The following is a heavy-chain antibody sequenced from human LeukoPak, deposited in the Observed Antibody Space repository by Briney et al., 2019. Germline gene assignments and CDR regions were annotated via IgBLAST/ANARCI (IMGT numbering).Heavy chain of an antibody. CDR3: ARSFSGYFNWFDP. D-gene: IGHD3-22*01. CDR2: INPNSGGT. J-gene: IGHJ5*02. CDR1: GYTFTGYY. V-gene: IGHV1-2*06. Sequence: ASVKVSCKASGYTFTGYYMHWVRQAPGQGLEWMGRINPNSGGTNYAQQFQGRVTMARDTSISTVYMELSRLRSDDTAVYYCARSFSGYFNWFDPWGQGTLVTVSS.